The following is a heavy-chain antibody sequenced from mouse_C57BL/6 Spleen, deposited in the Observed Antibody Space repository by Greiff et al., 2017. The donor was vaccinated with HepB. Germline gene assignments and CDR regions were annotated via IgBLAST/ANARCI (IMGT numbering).Heavy chain of an antibody. CDR3: TALTGPDY. Sequence: EVKLVESGGGLVQPGGSMKLSCVASGFTFSNYWMNWVRQSPEKGLEWVAQIRLKSDNFATHYAESVKGRFTISRDDSKSSVYLQMNNLRAEDTGIYYCTALTGPDYWGQGTTLTVSS. CDR1: GFTFSNYW. V-gene: IGHV6-3*01. J-gene: IGHJ2*01. CDR2: IRLKSDNFAT. D-gene: IGHD4-1*01.